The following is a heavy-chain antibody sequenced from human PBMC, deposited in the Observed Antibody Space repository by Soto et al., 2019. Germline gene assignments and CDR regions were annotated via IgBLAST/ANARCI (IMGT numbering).Heavy chain of an antibody. V-gene: IGHV4-34*01. CDR2: INHSGNT. J-gene: IGHJ4*02. D-gene: IGHD1-26*01. CDR3: ARHHVRGRTIAGAAEF. CDR1: GKSLSGYY. Sequence: QVQLQQWGAGLLKPSETLSLTCAVYGKSLSGYYWSWIRQPPGKALEWIGEINHSGNTTYNPSLKSRVTISVDTYKNQLFLKLSSVTAADTAMYFCARHHVRGRTIAGAAEFWGQGTLVTVSS.